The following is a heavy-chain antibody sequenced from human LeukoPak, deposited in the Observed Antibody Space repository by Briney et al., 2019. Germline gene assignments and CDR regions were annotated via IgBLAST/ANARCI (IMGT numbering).Heavy chain of an antibody. Sequence: ASVKVSCKASGYTFTGYYMHWVRQAPEQGLEWMGWINPNSGGTNYAQKFQGRVTMTRDTSISTAYMELSRLRSDDTAVYYCARTLFYGDYGVDDAFDIWGQGTVVTVSS. CDR2: INPNSGGT. D-gene: IGHD4-17*01. V-gene: IGHV1-2*02. J-gene: IGHJ3*02. CDR1: GYTFTGYY. CDR3: ARTLFYGDYGVDDAFDI.